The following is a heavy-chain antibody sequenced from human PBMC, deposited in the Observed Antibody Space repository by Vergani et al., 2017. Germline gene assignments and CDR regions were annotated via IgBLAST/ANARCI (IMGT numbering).Heavy chain of an antibody. J-gene: IGHJ3*02. CDR2: ISGSGGST. CDR1: GFTFSSYA. Sequence: EVQLLESGGGLVQPGGSLRLSCAASGFTFSSYAMSWVRQAPGKGLEWVSAISGSGGSTYYADSVKGRFTISRDNSKNTLYLQMNSLRAEDKAVYYCAKDLGMYSGSYRGLAFDIWGQGTMVTVSS. V-gene: IGHV3-23*01. CDR3: AKDLGMYSGSYRGLAFDI. D-gene: IGHD1-26*01.